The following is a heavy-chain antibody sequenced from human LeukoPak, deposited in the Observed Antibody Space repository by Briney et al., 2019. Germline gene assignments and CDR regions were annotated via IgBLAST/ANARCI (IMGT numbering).Heavy chain of an antibody. CDR1: GFTFSDYW. CDR3: ARDKAGYCGGGSCP. J-gene: IGHJ5*02. CDR2: ISDDGTTT. Sequence: AGGSLRLSCVASGFTFSDYWMHWVRQAPGKGLVWVSRISDDGTTTTYADSVKGRFTISRDNAKNTVYLQMNSLRPDDTGVYYCARDKAGYCGGGSCPWGQGTLVTVSS. D-gene: IGHD2-15*01. V-gene: IGHV3-74*03.